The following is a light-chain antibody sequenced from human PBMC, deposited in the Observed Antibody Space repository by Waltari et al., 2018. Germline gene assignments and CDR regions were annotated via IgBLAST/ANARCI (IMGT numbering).Light chain of an antibody. CDR3: QQYDSYSAT. Sequence: DIQMTQSPSTLSASVGDRCTITCRASQSISSWLAWYQQKPGKAPKLLIYKASSLESGVPSRFSGSGSGTEFTLTITSLQPDDFATNYCQQYDSYSATFGQGTKVEI. V-gene: IGKV1-5*03. J-gene: IGKJ1*01. CDR1: QSISSW. CDR2: KAS.